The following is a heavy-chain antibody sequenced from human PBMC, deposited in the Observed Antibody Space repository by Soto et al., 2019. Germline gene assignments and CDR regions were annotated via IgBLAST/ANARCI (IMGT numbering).Heavy chain of an antibody. CDR2: ISASGTTT. CDR3: VKDLHPGGYDRTTVDY. CDR1: GFTFSSYA. D-gene: IGHD5-12*01. J-gene: IGHJ4*02. V-gene: IGHV3-23*01. Sequence: EVQLLESGGGLVQSGGSLRLSCAASGFTFSSYAMSWVRQAPGKGLDWISVISASGTTTYYADSVKGRFTISRDNSKNXLSLQMSSLGPEDTALYYCVKDLHPGGYDRTTVDYWGQGTLVTVSS.